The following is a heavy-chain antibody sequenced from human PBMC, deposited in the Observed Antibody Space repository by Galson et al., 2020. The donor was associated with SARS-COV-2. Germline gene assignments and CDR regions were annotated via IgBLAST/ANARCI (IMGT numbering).Heavy chain of an antibody. CDR2: FDPEDGET. CDR3: ATAPAVVVPAAISRDNWFDP. CDR1: GYTLTELS. J-gene: IGHJ5*02. Sequence: SVKVTCRVSGYTLTELSMHWVRQAPGKGLEWMGGFDPEDGETISAQKFQGRVTMTEDTSTDTAYMELSSLISEDTAVYYCATAPAVVVPAAISRDNWFDPWGQGTLVTVSS. V-gene: IGHV1-24*01. D-gene: IGHD2-2*01.